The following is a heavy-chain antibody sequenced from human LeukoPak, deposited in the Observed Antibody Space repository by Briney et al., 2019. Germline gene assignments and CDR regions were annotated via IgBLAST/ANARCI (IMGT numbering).Heavy chain of an antibody. V-gene: IGHV4-34*01. CDR3: ARASIRYYDSSAYSH. CDR1: GGSFSGYY. Sequence: SETLSLTCAVYGGSFSGYYWSWIRQPPGKGLEWIGEINHSGSTNYNPSLKSRVTISVDTSKNQFFLKLSSVTAADTAMYYCARASIRYYDSSAYSHWGQGALVTVSS. J-gene: IGHJ4*02. CDR2: INHSGST. D-gene: IGHD3-22*01.